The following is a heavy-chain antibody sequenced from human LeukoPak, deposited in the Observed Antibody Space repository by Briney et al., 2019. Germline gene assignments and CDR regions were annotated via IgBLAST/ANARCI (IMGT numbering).Heavy chain of an antibody. J-gene: IGHJ4*02. CDR1: GYTFTGYY. D-gene: IGHD6-13*01. Sequence: ASVKVSCKASGYTFTGYYLHWVREAPGQGLEWMGWINPNSGGTNSAQNFQGRVTMTRDTSISTAYMELSRLRSDDTAVYYCATSILAAGLDYWGQGTLVSVSS. CDR2: INPNSGGT. V-gene: IGHV1-2*02. CDR3: ATSILAAGLDY.